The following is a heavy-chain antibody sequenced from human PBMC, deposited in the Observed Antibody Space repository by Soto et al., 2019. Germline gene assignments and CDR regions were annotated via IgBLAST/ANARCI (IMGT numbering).Heavy chain of an antibody. CDR3: ARVLGTIFGVVIPKFRYYFDY. V-gene: IGHV4-4*02. D-gene: IGHD3-3*01. CDR2: IYHSGST. J-gene: IGHJ4*02. Sequence: SETLSLTCAVSGGSISSSNWWSWVRQPPGKGLEWIGEIYHSGSTNYNPSLKSRVTISVDKSKNQFSLKLSSVTAADTAVYYCARVLGTIFGVVIPKFRYYFDYLGQGTLVTVSS. CDR1: GGSISSSNW.